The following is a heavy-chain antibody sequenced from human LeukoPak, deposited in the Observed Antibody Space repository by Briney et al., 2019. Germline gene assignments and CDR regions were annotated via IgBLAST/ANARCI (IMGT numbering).Heavy chain of an antibody. Sequence: GWSLTLSCAASGFTFSRYWMSWVRQAPGKGLEWVANIKQDGSEKYYVDSVKGRFTISRDNAKNSLYLQMNSLRAEDTAVYYCARDLVVVVAATPDAEYFQHWGQGTLVTVSS. D-gene: IGHD2-15*01. CDR1: GFTFSRYW. CDR3: ARDLVVVVAATPDAEYFQH. V-gene: IGHV3-7*01. J-gene: IGHJ1*01. CDR2: IKQDGSEK.